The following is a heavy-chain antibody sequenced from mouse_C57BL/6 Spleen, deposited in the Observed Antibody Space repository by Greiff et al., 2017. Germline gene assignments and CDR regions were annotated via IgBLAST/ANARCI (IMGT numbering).Heavy chain of an antibody. CDR2: INPYNGGN. CDR1: GYTFTNYY. V-gene: IGHV1-19*01. D-gene: IGHD1-1*01. CDR3: ARSTTVVARYFDV. J-gene: IGHJ1*03. Sequence: VLLMQSGPVLVKPGASVKMSCKASGYTFTNYYMNWVNQSPGKSLEWIGVINPYNGGNSYHQKVKGKGTLTVDTSSSTAYMELNSLTYEDSAVYYCARSTTVVARYFDVWGTGTTVTVSS.